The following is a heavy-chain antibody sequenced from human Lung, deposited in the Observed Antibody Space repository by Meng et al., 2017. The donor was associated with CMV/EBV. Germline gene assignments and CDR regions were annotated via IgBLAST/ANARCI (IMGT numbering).Heavy chain of an antibody. CDR1: RYS. CDR3: ARAFGDFPYDFGMDV. Sequence: RYSKNWVRQAPGQGLEWMGWINTTTGNPTYAQGFTGRFVFSLDTSVSTTYLQISSLKAEDTAVYYCARAFGDFPYDFGMDVWGHGTTVTVSS. V-gene: IGHV7-4-1*02. CDR2: INTTTGNP. D-gene: IGHD4-17*01. J-gene: IGHJ6*02.